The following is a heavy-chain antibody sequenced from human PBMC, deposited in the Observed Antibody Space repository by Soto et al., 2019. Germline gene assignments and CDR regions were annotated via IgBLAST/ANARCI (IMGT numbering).Heavy chain of an antibody. V-gene: IGHV3-64D*08. Sequence: PGGSLRLSCSASGFTFSSYAMHWVRQAPGKGLEYVSAISSNGGSTYYADSVKGRFTISRDNSKNTLYLQMSSLRAEDTAVYYCVKEYYDPLGYCSGGSCYRFDPWGQGTLVTVSS. CDR1: GFTFSSYA. D-gene: IGHD2-15*01. CDR3: VKEYYDPLGYCSGGSCYRFDP. CDR2: ISSNGGST. J-gene: IGHJ5*02.